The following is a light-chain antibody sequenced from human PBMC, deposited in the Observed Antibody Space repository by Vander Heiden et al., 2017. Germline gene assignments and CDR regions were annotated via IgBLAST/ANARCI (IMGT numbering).Light chain of an antibody. CDR2: EDN. CDR3: QSYDSSNQGV. J-gene: IGLJ3*02. CDR1: SGSIASND. Sequence: NFMLTQPHSVSEPPGKTVTISCTRSSGSIASNDVQWYQQRPGSSPTTVIYEDNQRPSGVPDRCSGSIDSSSNSASLTISGLKTEDEADYYCQSYDSSNQGVFGGGTKLTVL. V-gene: IGLV6-57*01.